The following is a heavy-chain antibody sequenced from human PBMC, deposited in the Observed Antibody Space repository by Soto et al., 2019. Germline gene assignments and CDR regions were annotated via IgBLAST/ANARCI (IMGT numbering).Heavy chain of an antibody. Sequence: GGSLRLSCAASGFTFSNYDMGWVRQAPGEGLEWVSGIGNTGGNIYYADSVKGRFTISRDNSKNTLYLQMNSLRAEDTAVYYSAKGSIGYFDYWGQGTLVTVSS. CDR3: AKGSIGYFDY. D-gene: IGHD6-6*01. CDR2: IGNTGGNI. J-gene: IGHJ4*02. CDR1: GFTFSNYD. V-gene: IGHV3-23*01.